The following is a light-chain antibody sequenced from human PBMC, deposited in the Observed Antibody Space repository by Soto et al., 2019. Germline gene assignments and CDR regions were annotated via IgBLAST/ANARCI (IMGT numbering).Light chain of an antibody. J-gene: IGLJ2*01. CDR2: GHS. CDR3: QSYDSSLSVHVI. CDR1: SSNIGAGYD. Sequence: QSVLTQPPSVSGAPGQRVTISCTGSSSNIGAGYDVHWYQQLPGTAPKLLIYGHSNRPSGVPDRFSGSKSDTSASLAITGLQAEDEADYYCQSYDSSLSVHVIFGGGTKLTVL. V-gene: IGLV1-40*01.